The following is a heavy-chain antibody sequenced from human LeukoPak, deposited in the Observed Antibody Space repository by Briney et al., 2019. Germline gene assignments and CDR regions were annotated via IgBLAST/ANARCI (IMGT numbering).Heavy chain of an antibody. CDR1: GFTFSSYW. J-gene: IGHJ4*02. V-gene: IGHV3-7*01. CDR2: IKQDGSEK. D-gene: IGHD3-22*01. CDR3: ARGMWYYDSSGLGS. Sequence: GGSLRLSCAASGFTFSSYWMSWVRQAPGKGLEWVANIKQDGSEKYYVDSVKGRFTISRDNAKNSLYLQMNSLRAEDTAVYYCARGMWYYDSSGLGSWGQGTLVTVSS.